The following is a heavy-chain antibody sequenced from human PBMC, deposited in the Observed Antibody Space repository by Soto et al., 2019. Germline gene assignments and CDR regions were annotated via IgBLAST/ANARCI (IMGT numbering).Heavy chain of an antibody. CDR3: ARDLSHYDILTGYYTGGMDV. CDR2: ISSSSSAI. V-gene: IGHV3-48*01. Sequence: GGSLRLSCAASGFTFSSYSMNWVRQAPGKGLEWVSYISSSSSAIFYADSVKGRFTISTDNAKNSLYLQMNSLRAEDTAVYYCARDLSHYDILTGYYTGGMDVWGQGTTVTVSS. D-gene: IGHD3-9*01. CDR1: GFTFSSYS. J-gene: IGHJ6*02.